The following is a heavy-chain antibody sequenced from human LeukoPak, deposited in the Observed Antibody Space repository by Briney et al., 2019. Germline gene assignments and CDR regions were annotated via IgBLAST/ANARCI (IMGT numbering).Heavy chain of an antibody. CDR1: GYTFTSYY. J-gene: IGHJ6*03. D-gene: IGHD3-22*01. CDR2: INPSGGST. V-gene: IGHV1-46*01. CDR3: ARAIYDSSGYYYDGRVGYYYMDV. Sequence: ASVKVSCKESGYTFTSYYMHWVRQAPGQGLEWMGIINPSGGSTSYAQNFHGRVPMTRDMSTSTVYMELSSLRSEDTAVYYCARAIYDSSGYYYDGRVGYYYMDVWGKGTTVTVSS.